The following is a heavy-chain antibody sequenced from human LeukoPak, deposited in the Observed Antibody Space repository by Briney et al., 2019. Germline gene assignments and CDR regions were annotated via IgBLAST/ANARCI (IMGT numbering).Heavy chain of an antibody. CDR1: GGSFSGYY. Sequence: SETLSLTCADYGGSFSGYYWRLIRQPPGKGLEWIGEIDHSGSTNYNPSLKSRVTISVDTSKNQFSLKLSSVTAADTAVYYCARRRIQLWSRFDYWGQGTLVTVSS. J-gene: IGHJ4*02. V-gene: IGHV4-34*01. CDR2: IDHSGST. D-gene: IGHD5-18*01. CDR3: ARRRIQLWSRFDY.